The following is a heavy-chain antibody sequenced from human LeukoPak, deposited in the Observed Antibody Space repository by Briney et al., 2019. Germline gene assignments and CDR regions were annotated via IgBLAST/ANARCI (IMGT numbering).Heavy chain of an antibody. V-gene: IGHV5-51*01. CDR3: ARHVGKGSGCSDYYYYGMDV. J-gene: IGHJ6*02. CDR1: GYSFTSYW. CDR2: IYPGDSDT. D-gene: IGHD3-10*01. Sequence: GESLKISCKGSGYSFTSYWIGWVRQMPGKGLEWMGIIYPGDSDTRYSPSFQGQVTISADKSISTAYLQWSSLKASDTAMYYCARHVGKGSGCSDYYYYGMDVWGQGTTVTVSS.